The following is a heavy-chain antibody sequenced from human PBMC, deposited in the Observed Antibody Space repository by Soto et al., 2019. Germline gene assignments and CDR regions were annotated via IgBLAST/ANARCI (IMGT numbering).Heavy chain of an antibody. D-gene: IGHD1-7*01. CDR2: ISYDGSNK. CDR3: AKVELELRGTASYNWFDP. Sequence: GGSLRLSCAASGFTFSSYGMHWVRQAPGKGLEWVAVISYDGSNKYYADSVKGRFTISRDNSKNTLYLQMNSLRAEDTAVYYCAKVELELRGTASYNWFDPWGQGTLVTVSS. CDR1: GFTFSSYG. J-gene: IGHJ5*02. V-gene: IGHV3-30*18.